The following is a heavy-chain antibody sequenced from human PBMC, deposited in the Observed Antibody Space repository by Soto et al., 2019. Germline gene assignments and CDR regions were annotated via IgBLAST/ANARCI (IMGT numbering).Heavy chain of an antibody. J-gene: IGHJ4*02. CDR2: ISGYNGNT. D-gene: IGHD3-3*01. V-gene: IGHV1-18*01. Sequence: ASVKVSCKASGYTFTSYGISWVRQAPGQGLEWMGWISGYNGNTNYAQKLQGRVTMTTDTSKSTAYMDLRSLRSDDTAVYYCARRGLLEWLSHRDYWGQGTLVTVSS. CDR3: ARRGLLEWLSHRDY. CDR1: GYTFTSYG.